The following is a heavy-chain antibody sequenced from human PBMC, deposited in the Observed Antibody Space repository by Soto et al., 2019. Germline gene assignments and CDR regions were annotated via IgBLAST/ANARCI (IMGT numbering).Heavy chain of an antibody. Sequence: EVQLVESGGGLDQPGESLRLSCAASGFTFDYYWMHWVRQAPGKGLVWVSRIHSDGTSTTYADSVKGRFTISRDNAKNTLSLQMNSLRAEDTAVYYCARGDRGAFDLWGQGTVVTVSS. V-gene: IGHV3-74*01. D-gene: IGHD1-26*01. J-gene: IGHJ3*01. CDR2: IHSDGTST. CDR3: ARGDRGAFDL. CDR1: GFTFDYYW.